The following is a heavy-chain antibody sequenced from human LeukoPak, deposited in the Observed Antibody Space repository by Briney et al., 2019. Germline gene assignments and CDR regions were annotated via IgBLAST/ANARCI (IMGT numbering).Heavy chain of an antibody. CDR2: ISGSGDKT. CDR1: GFTFSDYP. J-gene: IGHJ1*01. Sequence: GGSLRLSCTVAGFTFSDYPMAWVRQAPGKGREWVSLISGSGDKTYFADSVEGRFTVSRDNSKNTLHLQMNSLRAEDTGMYYCAKETKVGSSTIADFQDWGQGTLVTVS. CDR3: AKETKVGSSTIADFQD. D-gene: IGHD2-2*01. V-gene: IGHV3-23*01.